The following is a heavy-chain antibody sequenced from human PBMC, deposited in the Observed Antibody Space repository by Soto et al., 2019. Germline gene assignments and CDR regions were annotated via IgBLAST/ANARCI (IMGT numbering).Heavy chain of an antibody. CDR2: INHSGST. CDR1: GGSFSGYY. V-gene: IGHV4-34*01. D-gene: IGHD6-13*01. CDR3: ARGRYSSSWYCLLDY. Sequence: ETLSLTCAVYGGSFSGYYWGWIRQPPGKGLEWIGEINHSGSTNYNPSLKSRVTISVDTSKNQFSLKLSSVTAADTAVYYCARGRYSSSWYCLLDYWGQGTLVTVSS. J-gene: IGHJ4*02.